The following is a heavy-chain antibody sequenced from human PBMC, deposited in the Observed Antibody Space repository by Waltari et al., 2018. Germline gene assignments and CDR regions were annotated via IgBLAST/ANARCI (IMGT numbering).Heavy chain of an antibody. CDR1: GGSISSSSYY. D-gene: IGHD6-13*01. Sequence: QLQLQESGPGLVKPSETLSLTCTVSGGSISSSSYYWGWIRQPPGKGLEWIGSIYYSGSTYYNPSLKSRVTISVDTSKNQFSLKLSSVTAADTAVYYCARDDAAAGTIGYWGQGTLVTVSS. J-gene: IGHJ4*02. CDR2: IYYSGST. CDR3: ARDDAAAGTIGY. V-gene: IGHV4-39*07.